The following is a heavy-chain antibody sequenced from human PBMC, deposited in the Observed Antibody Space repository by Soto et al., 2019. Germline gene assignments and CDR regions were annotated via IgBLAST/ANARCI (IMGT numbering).Heavy chain of an antibody. CDR1: GFSLSTSGVG. CDR3: AHRQRRVPRDSYFDY. CDR2: IYWDDDK. V-gene: IGHV2-5*02. D-gene: IGHD2-15*01. Sequence: QITLKESGPTLVKPTQTLTLTCTFSGFSLSTSGVGVGWIRQPPGKALEWLALIYWDDDKRYSPSLKSRLTITKDTSKTQVVLTMTNMDPVDTATYYCAHRQRRVPRDSYFDYWGQGTLVTVSS. J-gene: IGHJ4*02.